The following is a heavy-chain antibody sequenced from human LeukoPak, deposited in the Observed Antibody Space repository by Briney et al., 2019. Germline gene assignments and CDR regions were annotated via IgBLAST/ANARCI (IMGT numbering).Heavy chain of an antibody. J-gene: IGHJ6*03. CDR1: GGTFSSYA. CDR2: IIPIFGTA. V-gene: IGHV1-69*05. D-gene: IGHD5-18*01. Sequence: ASVKVSCKASGGTFSSYAISWVRQAPGQGLEWMGGIIPIFGTANYAQKFQGRVTITTDESTSTAYMELSSLRSEDTAVYYCARGTSVDTASSYYYYYMDVWGKGTTVTVSS. CDR3: ARGTSVDTASSYYYYYMDV.